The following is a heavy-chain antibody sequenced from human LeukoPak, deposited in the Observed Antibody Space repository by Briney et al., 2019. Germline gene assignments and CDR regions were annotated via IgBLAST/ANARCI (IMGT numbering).Heavy chain of an antibody. Sequence: GGSLRLSCAASGFTFSSYSMNWVRQAPGKGLEWVSSISSSSSYIYYADSVKGRFTISRDNAKNSLYLQMNSLRAEDTAVYYCARDIPSKPYSSGWSPTPQGAFDIWGQGTMVTVSS. D-gene: IGHD6-19*01. V-gene: IGHV3-21*01. CDR3: ARDIPSKPYSSGWSPTPQGAFDI. CDR2: ISSSSSYI. J-gene: IGHJ3*02. CDR1: GFTFSSYS.